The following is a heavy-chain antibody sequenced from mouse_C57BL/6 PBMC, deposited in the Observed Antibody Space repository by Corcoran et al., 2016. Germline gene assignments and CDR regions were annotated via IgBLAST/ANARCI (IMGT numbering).Heavy chain of an antibody. D-gene: IGHD1-1*01. Sequence: QIQLVQSGPELKKPGETVKISCKASGYTFTTYGMSWVKQAPGKGLKWMGWINTYSGVPTYADDFKGRFAFSLETSASTAYLQINNLKNEDTATDFCARNYYGSTYAMDYWGQGTSVTVS. J-gene: IGHJ4*01. V-gene: IGHV9-3*01. CDR3: ARNYYGSTYAMDY. CDR1: GYTFTTYG. CDR2: INTYSGVP.